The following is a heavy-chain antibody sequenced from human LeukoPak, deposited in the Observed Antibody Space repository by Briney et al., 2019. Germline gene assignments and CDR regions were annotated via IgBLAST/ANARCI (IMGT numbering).Heavy chain of an antibody. J-gene: IGHJ4*02. D-gene: IGHD5-18*01. CDR3: ARVLRGYSYGCKI. CDR2: ISSSSSYT. V-gene: IGHV3-21*05. Sequence: GGSLRLSCAASGFTYSSYEMNWVRQAPGKGLEWVSYISSSSSYTNYADSVKGRFTISRDNAKNSLYLQMNSLRAEDTAVYYCARVLRGYSYGCKIWGRGTLVTVSS. CDR1: GFTYSSYE.